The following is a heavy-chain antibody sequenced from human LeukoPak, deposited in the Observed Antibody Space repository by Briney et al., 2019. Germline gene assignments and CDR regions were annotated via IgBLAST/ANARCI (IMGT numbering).Heavy chain of an antibody. CDR1: GFTVSSNY. D-gene: IGHD5-12*01. Sequence: PGGSLRLSCAASGFTVSSNYMSWVRQAPGKGLEGVSAISGSGGSTYYADSVKGRFTISRDNSKNTLYLQMNSLRAEDTAVYYCAKVGYSGSIFDYWGQGTLVTVSS. V-gene: IGHV3-23*01. CDR3: AKVGYSGSIFDY. CDR2: ISGSGGST. J-gene: IGHJ4*02.